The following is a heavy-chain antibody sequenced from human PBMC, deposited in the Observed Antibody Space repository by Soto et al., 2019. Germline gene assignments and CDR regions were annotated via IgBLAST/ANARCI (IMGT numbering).Heavy chain of an antibody. CDR2: INHSGST. CDR1: GGSFSGYY. Sequence: QVQLQQWGAGLLKPSETLSLTCAVYGGSFSGYYWSWIRQPPGKGLEWIGEINHSGSTNYNPSLKGRVTISVATSKNQFYLKLSSVTAADTAVYYCAGALSGVGDYRWFDPWGQGTLVTVSS. J-gene: IGHJ5*02. V-gene: IGHV4-34*01. CDR3: AGALSGVGDYRWFDP. D-gene: IGHD4-17*01.